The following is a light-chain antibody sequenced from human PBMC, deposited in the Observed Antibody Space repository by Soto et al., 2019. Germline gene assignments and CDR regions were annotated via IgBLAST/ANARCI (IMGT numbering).Light chain of an antibody. V-gene: IGKV1-5*03. CDR3: QQYSSAST. Sequence: DIQMTQSPSSLSASVGDRVTITCRASQSINNWLAWYQQKPGKAPKLLIYRASSLENGVPSRFSGRGSGTEFIFTITSLQPDDFATYYCQQYSSASTFGQGTKVEI. J-gene: IGKJ1*01. CDR1: QSINNW. CDR2: RAS.